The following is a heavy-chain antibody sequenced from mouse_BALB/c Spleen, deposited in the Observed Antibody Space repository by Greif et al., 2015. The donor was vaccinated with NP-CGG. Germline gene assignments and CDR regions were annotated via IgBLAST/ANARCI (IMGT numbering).Heavy chain of an antibody. J-gene: IGHJ1*01. CDR1: GYTFTSYW. CDR2: IDPSDGET. V-gene: IGHV1-69*02. CDR3: ARRGEENWGWYFDV. Sequence: VQLQQSGAELVKPGAPVKLSCKASGYTFTSYWMNWVKQRPGRGLEWIGRIDPSDGETHYNQKFKDKATLTVDKSSSTAYIQLSSLTSEDSAVYYCARRGEENWGWYFDVWGAGTTVTVSS. D-gene: IGHD4-1*01.